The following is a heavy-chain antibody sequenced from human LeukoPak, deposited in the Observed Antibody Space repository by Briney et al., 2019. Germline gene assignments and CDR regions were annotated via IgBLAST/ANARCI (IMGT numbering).Heavy chain of an antibody. J-gene: IGHJ4*02. Sequence: SETLSLTCTVSGGSISSGSYYWSWIRQPAGKGLEWIGRIYTSGSTNYNPSLKSRVTISVDTSKNQFSLKLSSVTAADTAVYYCAGHGGLAFDYWGQGTLVTVSS. CDR1: GGSISSGSYY. CDR2: IYTSGST. V-gene: IGHV4-61*02. CDR3: AGHGGLAFDY. D-gene: IGHD2-15*01.